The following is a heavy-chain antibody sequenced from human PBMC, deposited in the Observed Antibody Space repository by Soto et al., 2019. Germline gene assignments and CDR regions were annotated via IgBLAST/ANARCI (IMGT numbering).Heavy chain of an antibody. Sequence: SETLSLTCAVSGHSISSGYYWGWIRQPPGKGLEWIGSFYHSGSTYYNPSLKSRVTISVDTSKNQFSLKLSSVTAADTAVYYCARVVHTAMDLSFDYWGQGTLVTVSS. V-gene: IGHV4-38-2*01. CDR3: ARVVHTAMDLSFDY. CDR1: GHSISSGYY. CDR2: FYHSGST. J-gene: IGHJ4*02. D-gene: IGHD5-18*01.